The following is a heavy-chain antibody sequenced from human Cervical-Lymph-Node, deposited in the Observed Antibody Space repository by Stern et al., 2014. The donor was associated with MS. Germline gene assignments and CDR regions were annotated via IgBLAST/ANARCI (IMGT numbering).Heavy chain of an antibody. D-gene: IGHD3-10*01. V-gene: IGHV1-18*01. CDR2: FSGYNGNT. CDR1: GYTFSSYG. J-gene: IGHJ6*02. Sequence: QVQLVQSGAEVKKPGASVKVSCKASGYTFSSYGISWVRQAPGQGLEWMGWFSGYNGNTKYAQKFQGRVTMTTDTSTSTAHMELRSLRSDDSAMYYCARDPPRGGFGELLSNYYYGMEVWGQGTTVTVSS. CDR3: ARDPPRGGFGELLSNYYYGMEV.